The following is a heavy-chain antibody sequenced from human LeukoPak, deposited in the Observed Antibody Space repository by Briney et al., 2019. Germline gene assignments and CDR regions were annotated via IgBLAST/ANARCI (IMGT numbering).Heavy chain of an antibody. J-gene: IGHJ3*02. CDR1: GLTFSSYG. CDR3: AKGVVAATGAFDI. CDR2: IWYDGSNK. V-gene: IGHV3-33*06. Sequence: PGGSLRLSCAASGLTFSSYGMHWVRQAPGKGLEWVAVIWYDGSNKYYADSVKGRFTISRDNSKNTLYLQMNSLRAEDTAVYYCAKGVVAATGAFDIWGQGTMVTVSS. D-gene: IGHD2-15*01.